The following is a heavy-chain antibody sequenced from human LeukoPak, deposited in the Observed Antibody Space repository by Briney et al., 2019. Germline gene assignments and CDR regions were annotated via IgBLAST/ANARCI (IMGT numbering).Heavy chain of an antibody. Sequence: PGGSLRLSCAASGFTFSDYYMSWIRQAPGEGLEWVSYISSSGSTIYYADSVKGRFTISRDNAKNSLYLQMNGLRAEDTAVYYCARTDRTLDKNFDYWGQGTLVTVSS. V-gene: IGHV3-11*01. J-gene: IGHJ4*02. D-gene: IGHD2-2*03. CDR1: GFTFSDYY. CDR3: ARTDRTLDKNFDY. CDR2: ISSSGSTI.